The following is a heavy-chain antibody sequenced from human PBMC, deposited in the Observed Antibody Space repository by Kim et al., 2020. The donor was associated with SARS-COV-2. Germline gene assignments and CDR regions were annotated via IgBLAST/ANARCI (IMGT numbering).Heavy chain of an antibody. J-gene: IGHJ4*02. CDR3: AKHQDLMPPLNHFDY. V-gene: IGHV3-23*01. Sequence: DSGNGRFTIARDNSKTTLYLQMNSLRAEDTAVYYCAKHQDLMPPLNHFDYWGQGTLVTVSS. D-gene: IGHD2-2*01.